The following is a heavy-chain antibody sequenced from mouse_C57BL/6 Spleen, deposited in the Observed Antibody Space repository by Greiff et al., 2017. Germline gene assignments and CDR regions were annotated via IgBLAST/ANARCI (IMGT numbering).Heavy chain of an antibody. J-gene: IGHJ4*01. CDR3: ARSPYDYYAMDY. V-gene: IGHV1-52*01. CDR1: GYTFTSYW. CDR2: IDPSDSET. Sequence: QVHLQQPGAELVRPGSSVKLSCKASGYTFTSYWMHWVKQRPIQGLEWIGNIDPSDSETHYNQKFKDKATLTVDKSSSTAYMQLSSLTSEDSAVYYCARSPYDYYAMDYWGQGTSVTVSS.